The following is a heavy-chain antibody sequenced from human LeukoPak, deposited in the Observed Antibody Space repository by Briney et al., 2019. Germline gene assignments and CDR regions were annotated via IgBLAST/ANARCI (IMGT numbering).Heavy chain of an antibody. V-gene: IGHV3-23*01. CDR2: ISGSGGST. CDR3: AKGGKWDVTPFDY. J-gene: IGHJ4*02. D-gene: IGHD1-26*01. CDR1: GFTFSSYA. Sequence: GGSLRPSCAAPGFTFSSYAMTGFRQAPGKGREWFSGISGSGGSTYYADSVKGLFTISRDNSKNTLYLQMNSLRAEDTAVYYCAKGGKWDVTPFDYWGQGTLVTVSS.